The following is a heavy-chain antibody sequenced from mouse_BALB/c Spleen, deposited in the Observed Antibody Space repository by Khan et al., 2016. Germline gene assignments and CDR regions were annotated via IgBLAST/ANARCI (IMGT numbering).Heavy chain of an antibody. CDR1: GFTFSDYY. J-gene: IGHJ1*01. CDR2: ISDGGNYT. V-gene: IGHV5-4*02. Sequence: EVELVESGGGLVKPGGSLKLSCAASGFTFSDYYMYWVRQTPEKRLEWVATISDGGNYTYFPDSVKGRFTISRDNAKKNLYLQMSSLKSEDTAMYYCARGRAWCIDVWGDGTTVTVSS. CDR3: ARGRAWCIDV.